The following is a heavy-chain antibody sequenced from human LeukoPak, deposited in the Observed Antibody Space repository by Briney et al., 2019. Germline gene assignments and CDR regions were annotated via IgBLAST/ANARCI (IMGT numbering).Heavy chain of an antibody. J-gene: IGHJ3*02. CDR2: IYYSGST. D-gene: IGHD6-25*01. Sequence: PSETLSLTCTVSGGSISSSSYYWGWIRQPPGKGLEWIGSIYYSGSTYYNPSLKSRVTISVDTSKNQFSLKLSSVTAADTAVYYCARGIIAGYSSGSAALAFDIWGQGTMVTVSS. CDR1: GGSISSSSYY. CDR3: ARGIIAGYSSGSAALAFDI. V-gene: IGHV4-39*07.